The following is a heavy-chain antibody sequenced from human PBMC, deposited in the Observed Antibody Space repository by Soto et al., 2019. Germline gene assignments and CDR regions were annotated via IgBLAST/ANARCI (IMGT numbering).Heavy chain of an antibody. CDR3: ARDGIMITCGGVTGWFDP. Sequence: QVQLVESGGGVVQPGRSLRLSCAASGFTFSSYAMHWVRQAPGKGLEWGAVISYDGSNKYYADSVKGRLTISRDNSKNTLYLQMNSLRAEDTAVYYCARDGIMITCGGVTGWFDPWGQGTLVTVSS. D-gene: IGHD3-16*01. CDR1: GFTFSSYA. CDR2: ISYDGSNK. V-gene: IGHV3-30-3*01. J-gene: IGHJ5*02.